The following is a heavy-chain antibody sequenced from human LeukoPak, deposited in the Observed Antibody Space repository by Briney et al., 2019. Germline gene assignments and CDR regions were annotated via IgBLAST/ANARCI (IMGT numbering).Heavy chain of an antibody. V-gene: IGHV1-18*01. CDR3: VRAHSYVGYYYMDV. CDR1: GYIFSSYG. CDR2: ISAYNGNT. Sequence: GASVKVSCMVSGYIFSSYGITCVRQAPGQGLEWMGWISAYNGNTNYAEKFQGRVTMTTDTSTRTVYMELRSLRSDDTAVYYCVRAHSYVGYYYMDVWGKGTTVTVSS. D-gene: IGHD5-18*01. J-gene: IGHJ6*03.